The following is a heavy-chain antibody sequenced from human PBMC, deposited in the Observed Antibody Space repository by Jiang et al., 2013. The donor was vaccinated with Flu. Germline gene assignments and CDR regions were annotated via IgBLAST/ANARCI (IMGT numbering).Heavy chain of an antibody. CDR3: VRSGRFSTPQYSKEVDY. CDR2: IQYSGSA. CDR1: GGSFSDYF. V-gene: IGHV4-34*01. J-gene: IGHJ4*02. Sequence: GLLKPSETLSLTCAVYGGSFSDYFWSWVRQPPGKGLEWIGEIQYSGSANYNPSLESRVTMSIDTSKNQLSLKVTSVTAADTAVYFCVRSGRFSTPQYSKEVDYWGQGTLVTVSS. D-gene: IGHD3-10*01.